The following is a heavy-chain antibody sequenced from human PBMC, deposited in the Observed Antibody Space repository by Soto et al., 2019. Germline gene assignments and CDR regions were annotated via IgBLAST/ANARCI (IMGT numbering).Heavy chain of an antibody. CDR2: INPNSGGT. CDR3: ARTRDRRVGDTAFDY. V-gene: IGHV1-2*04. D-gene: IGHD1-26*01. J-gene: IGHJ4*02. CDR1: GYTFTRYY. Sequence: QVQLVQSGAEVKKPGASVKVSCKAPGYTFTRYYMHWVRQTPGQGLEWMGWINPNSGGTNYAQKFQGWLTMTRDTSINTAYMALSRLRSDDTPVYYCARTRDRRVGDTAFDYWGQGALGTVSS.